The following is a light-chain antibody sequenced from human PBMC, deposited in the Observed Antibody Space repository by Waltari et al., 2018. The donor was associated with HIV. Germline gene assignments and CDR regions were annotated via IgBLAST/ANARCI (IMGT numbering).Light chain of an antibody. CDR3: VGWDGSLSGYV. CDR1: SSNIGNDN. Sequence: QSVLTQPPSASGTPGQTVTISCSGSSSNIGNDNVYWYQQRPGMTPKLLIYKNYQRPSGVPDGFAGSKSGTSASLAISGLRSEDEADYYCVGWDGSLSGYVFGAGTKVTVL. V-gene: IGLV1-47*01. CDR2: KNY. J-gene: IGLJ1*01.